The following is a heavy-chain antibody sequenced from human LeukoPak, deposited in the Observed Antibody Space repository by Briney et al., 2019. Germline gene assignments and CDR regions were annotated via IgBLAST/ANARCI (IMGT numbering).Heavy chain of an antibody. CDR2: ISSSSSYI. CDR3: ASYTQNGMDV. V-gene: IGHV3-21*01. Sequence: GGSLRLSCAASGFTFSSYSMNWVRQAPGKGLEWVSSISSSSSYIYYADSVKGRFTISRDNSKNTLYLQMNSLRAEDTAVYYCASYTQNGMDVWGQGTTVTVSS. D-gene: IGHD4-11*01. J-gene: IGHJ6*02. CDR1: GFTFSSYS.